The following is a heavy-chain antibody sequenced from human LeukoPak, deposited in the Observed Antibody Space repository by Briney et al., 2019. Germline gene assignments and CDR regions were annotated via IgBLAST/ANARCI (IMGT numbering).Heavy chain of an antibody. CDR1: GESFSGYY. J-gene: IGHJ4*02. CDR3: ARSGGTHYFDY. D-gene: IGHD1-1*01. V-gene: IGHV4-34*01. Sequence: SETLSLTCAVYGESFSGYYWSWIRQPPGKGLEWIGEINHSGSTNYNPSLKSRVTISVDTSKNQFSLKLSSVTAADTAVYYCARSGGTHYFDYWGQGTLVTVSS. CDR2: INHSGST.